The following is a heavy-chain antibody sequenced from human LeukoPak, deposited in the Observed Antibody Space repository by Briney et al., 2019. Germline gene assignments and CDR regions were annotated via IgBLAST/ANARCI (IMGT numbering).Heavy chain of an antibody. J-gene: IGHJ4*02. Sequence: PGGPLRLSCAGSGFTFSSNAMSWVRQAPGKGLEWVSSISDSGDFTYYADSVKGRFTISRDNSNNTLFVQMSSLRAEDTAVYYCAKGSRLFSRDKAGPIDYWGQGTLVTVSS. CDR1: GFTFSSNA. CDR2: ISDSGDFT. V-gene: IGHV3-23*01. CDR3: AKGSRLFSRDKAGPIDY. D-gene: IGHD6-19*01.